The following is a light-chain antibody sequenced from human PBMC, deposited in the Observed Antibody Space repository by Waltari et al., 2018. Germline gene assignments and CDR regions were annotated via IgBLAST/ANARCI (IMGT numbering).Light chain of an antibody. CDR3: QQYYSTPLT. CDR2: WAS. Sequence: DIVMTQSPDSLAVSLGERATINCKSSQSVLYSSNNKNYLGWNQQKPGQPPKLLIYWASTRESGVPDRFSGSGSGTDFTLTINSLQAEDVAVYYCQQYYSTPLTFGGGTKVEIK. J-gene: IGKJ4*01. CDR1: QSVLYSSNNKNY. V-gene: IGKV4-1*01.